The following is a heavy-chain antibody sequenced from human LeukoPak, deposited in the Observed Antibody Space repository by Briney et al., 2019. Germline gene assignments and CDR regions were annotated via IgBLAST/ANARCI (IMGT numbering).Heavy chain of an antibody. V-gene: IGHV3-30*02. CDR3: AKPRYCSGGSCYSRDYFDY. CDR1: GFTFSSYG. J-gene: IGHJ4*02. D-gene: IGHD2-15*01. Sequence: PGGSLRLSCAASGFTFSSYGMHWVRQAPGKGLEWVAFIRYDGSNKYYADSVKGRFTISRDNSKNTLYLQMNSLRAEDTAVYYCAKPRYCSGGSCYSRDYFDYWGQGTLVTVSS. CDR2: IRYDGSNK.